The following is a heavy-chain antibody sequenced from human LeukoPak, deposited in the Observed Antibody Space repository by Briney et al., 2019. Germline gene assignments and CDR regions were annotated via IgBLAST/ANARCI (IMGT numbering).Heavy chain of an antibody. CDR1: GFTFSDHY. Sequence: PGGSLRLSCAASGFTFSDHYMSWIRQAPGKRLEWISYISSSGSDTYYADSVKGRFTISRDNARNSLYLQMSSLRAEDTAVYYCARELLRAYAPTDYWGQGPLFTVSS. CDR2: ISSSGSDT. CDR3: ARELLRAYAPTDY. J-gene: IGHJ4*02. D-gene: IGHD2/OR15-2a*01. V-gene: IGHV3-11*01.